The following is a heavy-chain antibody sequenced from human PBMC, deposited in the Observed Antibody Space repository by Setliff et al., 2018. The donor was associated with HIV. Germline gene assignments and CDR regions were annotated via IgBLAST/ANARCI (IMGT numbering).Heavy chain of an antibody. CDR1: GGPISSSSYY. J-gene: IGHJ4*02. Sequence: PSETLSLTCTVSGGPISSSSYYWGWIRQPPGKGLEWIGSIYYSGSTYYNPSLKSRVTISVDTSKNQFSLKLSSVTAADTAVYYGARRGAYYDILTGYRSHYFDYWGQGTLVTVSS. D-gene: IGHD3-9*01. CDR2: IYYSGST. V-gene: IGHV4-39*01. CDR3: ARRGAYYDILTGYRSHYFDY.